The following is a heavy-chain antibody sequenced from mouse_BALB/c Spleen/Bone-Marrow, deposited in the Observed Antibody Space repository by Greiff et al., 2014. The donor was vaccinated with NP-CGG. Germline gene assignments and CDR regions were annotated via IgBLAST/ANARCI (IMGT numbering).Heavy chain of an antibody. CDR1: GYAFSGYW. V-gene: IGHV1-80*01. CDR2: IYPGDGDT. CDR3: ASGGISVDY. J-gene: IGHJ2*01. Sequence: QVQLQQSGAELVRPGSSVKISCKASGYAFSGYWMNWVKQRPGQGLEWIGQIYPGDGDTDYNGRFKGKATLTADKSSSTAYMQLSSLTSEDSAVYFCASGGISVDYWGQGTTLTVSS.